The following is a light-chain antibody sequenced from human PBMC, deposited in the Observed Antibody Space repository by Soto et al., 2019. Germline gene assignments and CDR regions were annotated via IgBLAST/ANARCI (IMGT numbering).Light chain of an antibody. CDR2: DAS. V-gene: IGKV3-20*01. CDR1: QTVRNNY. Sequence: EFVLTQSPVTLSLSPGERATLSCSASQTVRNNYLAWYQQKPGQAPRLLIYDASSRATGIPDRFSGSGSGTDFTLTISRLEPEDFAVYYCQQYGSSPITCGQGTRLEIK. CDR3: QQYGSSPIT. J-gene: IGKJ5*01.